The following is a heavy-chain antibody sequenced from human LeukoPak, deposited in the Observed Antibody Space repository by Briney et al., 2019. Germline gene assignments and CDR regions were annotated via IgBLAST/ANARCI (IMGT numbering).Heavy chain of an antibody. D-gene: IGHD5-18*01. CDR2: IYYSGST. CDR1: GGSISSYY. V-gene: IGHV4-59*01. Sequence: SETLSLTCTVSGGSISSYYWSWIRQPPGKGLEWIGYIYYSGSTNYNPSLKSRVTISVDTSKSQFSLKLSSMTAADTAVYYCARGPTIQQFDYWGQGTLVTVSS. J-gene: IGHJ4*02. CDR3: ARGPTIQQFDY.